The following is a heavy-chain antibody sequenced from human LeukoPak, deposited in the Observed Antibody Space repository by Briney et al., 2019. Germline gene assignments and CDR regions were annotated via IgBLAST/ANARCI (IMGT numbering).Heavy chain of an antibody. CDR1: GFTFSSYS. D-gene: IGHD3-10*01. Sequence: GGSQRLSCAASGFTFSSYSMNWVRQAPGKGLEWVSSISSSSSYIYYADSVKGRFTISRDNAKNSLYLQMNSLRAEDTAVYYCASFLWFGELSPDYWGQGTLVTVSS. V-gene: IGHV3-21*01. J-gene: IGHJ4*02. CDR2: ISSSSSYI. CDR3: ASFLWFGELSPDY.